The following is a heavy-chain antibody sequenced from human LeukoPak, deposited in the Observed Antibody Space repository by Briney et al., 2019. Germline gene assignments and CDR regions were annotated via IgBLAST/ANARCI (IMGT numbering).Heavy chain of an antibody. D-gene: IGHD6-19*01. V-gene: IGHV3-7*03. Sequence: GGSLRLSCAASGFTFSTFWMSWVRQAPGKGLEWVANIKGDGSEKYYMDSVKGRFTVSSDNAKKSLYLQMNSLRAEDTAVYYCAVEYSSTPLGLDFWGQGTLVTVSS. CDR3: AVEYSSTPLGLDF. CDR2: IKGDGSEK. J-gene: IGHJ4*02. CDR1: GFTFSTFW.